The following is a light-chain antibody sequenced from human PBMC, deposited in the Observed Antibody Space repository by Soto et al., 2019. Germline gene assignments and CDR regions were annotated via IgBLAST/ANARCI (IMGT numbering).Light chain of an antibody. CDR1: QNIGTS. V-gene: IGKV1-5*01. CDR3: QQLKTYPLT. CDR2: DAS. Sequence: DIQMTQSPSTLSASVGDRVTITCRASQNIGTSLAWYQQTPGKAPKLLISDASTLESGVPSRFGGSGSGTEFALTISSLQPEDFATYYCQQLKTYPLTFGGGTKVDIK. J-gene: IGKJ4*01.